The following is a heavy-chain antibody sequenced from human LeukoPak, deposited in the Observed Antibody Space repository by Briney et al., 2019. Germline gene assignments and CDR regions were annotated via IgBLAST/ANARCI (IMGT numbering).Heavy chain of an antibody. CDR1: GYSFTSYW. CDR2: IYPGDSDT. V-gene: IGHV5-51*01. Sequence: GESLKISCKGSGYSFTSYWIGWVRQMPGKGLEWMGIIYPGDSDTRYSPSFQGQVTISADKSISTAYLQWSSLKASDTAMYYCARQVSDGSGSRTPVYHGMDVWGKGTTVTVSS. CDR3: ARQVSDGSGSRTPVYHGMDV. D-gene: IGHD3-10*01. J-gene: IGHJ6*04.